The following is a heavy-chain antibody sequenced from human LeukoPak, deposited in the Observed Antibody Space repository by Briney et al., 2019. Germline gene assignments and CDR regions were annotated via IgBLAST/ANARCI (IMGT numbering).Heavy chain of an antibody. Sequence: SVKVSCKASGGTFSSYAISWVRQAPGQGLEWMGRIIPILGIANYAQKFQGRVTITADKSTSTAYMELSSLRSEDTAVYYCARVTVTTFPRDYYYYYGMDVWGQGITVTVSS. CDR1: GGTFSSYA. CDR2: IIPILGIA. D-gene: IGHD4-11*01. J-gene: IGHJ6*02. V-gene: IGHV1-69*04. CDR3: ARVTVTTFPRDYYYYYGMDV.